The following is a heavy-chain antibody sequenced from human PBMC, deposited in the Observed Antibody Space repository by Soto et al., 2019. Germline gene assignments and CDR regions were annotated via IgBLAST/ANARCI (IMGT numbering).Heavy chain of an antibody. CDR1: GDSRSGGGFY. V-gene: IGHV4-31*03. Sequence: QGQLQESGPGLVKPSQTPSLTCTVSGDSRSGGGFYWSWIRQHPGKGLEWIGYIHNSGGTYYNTSLKGRSSISVDTSKNQFSLNLSSVTGADPAVYYWARATYCYTMIDHQFDNWGQGTLVTVSS. J-gene: IGHJ4*02. D-gene: IGHD3-22*01. CDR2: IHNSGGT. CDR3: ARATYCYTMIDHQFDN.